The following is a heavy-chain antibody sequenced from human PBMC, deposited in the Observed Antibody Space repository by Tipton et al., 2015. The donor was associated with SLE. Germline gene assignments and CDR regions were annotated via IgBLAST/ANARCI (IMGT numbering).Heavy chain of an antibody. CDR2: IYYSGST. V-gene: IGHV4-39*07. CDR1: GGSISSSSYY. CDR3: ARGYYDFWSGYYRGAFDI. D-gene: IGHD3-3*01. Sequence: TLSLTCTVSGGSISSSSYYWGWIRQPPGKGLEWIGSIYYSGSTNYNPSLKSRVTISVDTSKNQFSLKLSSVTAADTAVYYCARGYYDFWSGYYRGAFDIWGQGTMVTVSS. J-gene: IGHJ3*02.